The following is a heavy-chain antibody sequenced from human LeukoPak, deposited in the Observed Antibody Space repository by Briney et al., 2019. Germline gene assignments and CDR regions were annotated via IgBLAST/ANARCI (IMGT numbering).Heavy chain of an antibody. CDR1: GGSISSYY. D-gene: IGHD3-22*01. CDR2: IYTSGST. J-gene: IGHJ3*02. CDR3: ARETYDSSGIGPTFDI. V-gene: IGHV4-4*07. Sequence: KPSETLSLTCTVSGGSISSYYWSWIRQPAGKGLEWIGRIYTSGSTNYNPSLKSRVTMSVDTSKNQFSLKLSSVTAADTAVYYCARETYDSSGIGPTFDIWGQGTMVTVSS.